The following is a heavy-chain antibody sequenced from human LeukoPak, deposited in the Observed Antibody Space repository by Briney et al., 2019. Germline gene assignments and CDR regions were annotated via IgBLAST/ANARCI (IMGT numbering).Heavy chain of an antibody. J-gene: IGHJ6*02. CDR2: ISSNGGST. D-gene: IGHD5-18*01. CDR3: ASSRGRLWFYYGMDV. CDR1: GFTFSSYA. Sequence: GGSLRLSCAASGFTFSSYAMHWVRQAPGKGLEYVSAISSNGGSTYYANSVKGRFTISRDNSKNTLYLQMGSPRAEDMAVYYCASSRGRLWFYYGMDVWGQGTTVTVSS. V-gene: IGHV3-64*01.